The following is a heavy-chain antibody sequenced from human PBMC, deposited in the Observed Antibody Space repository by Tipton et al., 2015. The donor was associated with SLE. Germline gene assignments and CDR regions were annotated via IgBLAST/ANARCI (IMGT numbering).Heavy chain of an antibody. CDR1: GFIFSDYY. CDR3: AKDIWDLLFDY. Sequence: SLRLSCAASGFIFSDYYMSWIRQAPGKGLEWVGRIKSKTDGGTTDYAAPVKGRFTISRDDSKNTLYLQMNSLRAEDTAVYYCAKDIWDLLFDYWGQGTLVTVSS. V-gene: IGHV3-15*01. CDR2: IKSKTDGGTT. D-gene: IGHD1-26*01. J-gene: IGHJ4*02.